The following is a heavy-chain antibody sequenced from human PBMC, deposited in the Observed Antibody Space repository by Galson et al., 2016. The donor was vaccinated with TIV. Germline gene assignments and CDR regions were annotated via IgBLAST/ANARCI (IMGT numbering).Heavy chain of an antibody. D-gene: IGHD3-10*01. Sequence: SVKVSCKASGGIFSNFVISWVRQAPGQGLEWMGSINPIFGTANYAQKFQGRVTITADTSTSTFYMDLSSLRSEDTAIYYCARGRGYSFGSGSSYFDYWGQGSLVTVSP. CDR1: GGIFSNFV. J-gene: IGHJ4*02. CDR3: ARGRGYSFGSGSSYFDY. CDR2: INPIFGTA. V-gene: IGHV1-69*06.